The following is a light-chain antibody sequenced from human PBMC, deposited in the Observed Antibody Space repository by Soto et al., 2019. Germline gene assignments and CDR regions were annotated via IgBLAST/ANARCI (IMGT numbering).Light chain of an antibody. CDR3: SSYTSSSNPYV. V-gene: IGLV2-14*01. CDR1: SSDVGGYNY. CDR2: DVS. Sequence: QSALTQPASVSGSPGQSITISCTGTSSDVGGYNYVSWYQQHPGKAPKLMIYDVSKRPSGVSNRFSGSKSGNTASLTISGLQAEDEADYYCSSYTSSSNPYVFGTGTKLPVL. J-gene: IGLJ1*01.